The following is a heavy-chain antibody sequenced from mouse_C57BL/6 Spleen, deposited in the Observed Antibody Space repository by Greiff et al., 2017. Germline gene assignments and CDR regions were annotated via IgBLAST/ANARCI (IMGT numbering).Heavy chain of an antibody. J-gene: IGHJ2*01. D-gene: IGHD2-5*01. V-gene: IGHV4-1*01. CDR1: GIDFSRYW. CDR3: ARRDYYSNYFDY. Sequence: EADGIDFSRYWMSWVRRAPGKGLEWIGEINPDSSTINYAPSLKDKFIISRDNAKNTLYLQMSKVRSEDTALYYCARRDYYSNYFDYWGQGTTLTVSS. CDR2: INPDSSTI.